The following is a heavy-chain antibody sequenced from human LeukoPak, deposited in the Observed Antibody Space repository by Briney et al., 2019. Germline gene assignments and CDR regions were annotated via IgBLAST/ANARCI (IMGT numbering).Heavy chain of an antibody. CDR1: GFTFNNYA. CDR2: ITIGATDT. J-gene: IGHJ4*02. CDR3: ATVSPNDY. V-gene: IGHV3-23*01. Sequence: GGSLRLSCAASGFTFNNYAMNWVRQAPGKGLEWVSAITIGATDTFYLDSVKGRFTISRDNSKNTLYLQMNSLRAEDTAVYYCATVSPNDYWGQGTLVTVSS.